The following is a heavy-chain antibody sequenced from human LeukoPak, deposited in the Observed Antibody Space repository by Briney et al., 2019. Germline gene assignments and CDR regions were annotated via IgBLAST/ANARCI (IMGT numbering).Heavy chain of an antibody. CDR1: GGSISSGSYY. J-gene: IGHJ6*03. D-gene: IGHD2/OR15-2a*01. Sequence: SQTLSLTCTVSGGSISSGSYYWSWIRQPAGKGLEWIGRIYTSGSTNYNPSLKSRVTISVDTSKNQFSLKLSSVTAADTAVYYCARVIGPMGYYYYMDVWGKGTTVTVSS. CDR2: IYTSGST. CDR3: ARVIGPMGYYYYMDV. V-gene: IGHV4-61*02.